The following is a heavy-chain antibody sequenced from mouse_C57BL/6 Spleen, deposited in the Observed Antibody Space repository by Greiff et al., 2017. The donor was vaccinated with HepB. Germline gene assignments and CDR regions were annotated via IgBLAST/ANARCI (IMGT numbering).Heavy chain of an antibody. D-gene: IGHD1-1*01. J-gene: IGHJ2*01. Sequence: VQLQQSGAELVMPGASVKLSCKASGYTFTSYWMHWVKQRPGQGLEWIGEIDPSDSYTNYNQKFKGKSTLTVDKSSSTADMQLSSLTSEDSAVYYCARGITTVVDYCDYWGQGTTLTVSS. CDR1: GYTFTSYW. V-gene: IGHV1-69*01. CDR2: IDPSDSYT. CDR3: ARGITTVVDYCDY.